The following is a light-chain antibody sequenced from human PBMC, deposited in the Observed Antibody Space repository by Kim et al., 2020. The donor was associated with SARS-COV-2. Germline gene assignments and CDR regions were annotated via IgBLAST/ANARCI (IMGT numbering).Light chain of an antibody. V-gene: IGKV3-15*01. CDR2: GAS. Sequence: SVSPGERATLSCRASQSVSSNLAWYQQKRGQAPRLLIYGASTRATGIPARFSGSGSGTEFTLTISSLQSEDFAVYYCQQYNNWWTFGQGTKVDIK. CDR3: QQYNNWWT. J-gene: IGKJ1*01. CDR1: QSVSSN.